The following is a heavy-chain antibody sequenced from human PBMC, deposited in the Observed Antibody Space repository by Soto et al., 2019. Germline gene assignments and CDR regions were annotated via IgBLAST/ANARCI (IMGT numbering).Heavy chain of an antibody. CDR2: ISSSSSTI. D-gene: IGHD3-10*01. Sequence: GGSLRLSCAASGFTFSSYSMNWVRQAPGKGLEWVSYISSSSSTIYYADSVKGRFTISRDNAKNTLYLQMNSLRAEDTAVYYCARVKITMVRGVISPGGMDFWGQGITVTVAS. CDR3: ARVKITMVRGVISPGGMDF. J-gene: IGHJ6*02. CDR1: GFTFSSYS. V-gene: IGHV3-48*04.